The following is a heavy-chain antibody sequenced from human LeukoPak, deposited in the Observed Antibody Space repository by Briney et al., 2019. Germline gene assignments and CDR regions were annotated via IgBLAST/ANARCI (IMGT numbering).Heavy chain of an antibody. CDR2: IWHDGSND. V-gene: IGHV3-33*06. CDR1: GFTFSSYS. Sequence: GGSLRLSCAASGFTFSSYSMNWVRQAPGKGLEWVARIWHDGSNDDYADSVKGRFTIFRDNSKNTLYLQMNSLRAEDTAIYYCAKVTGDYYDTSGAFDYWGQGTLVTVSS. D-gene: IGHD3-22*01. J-gene: IGHJ4*02. CDR3: AKVTGDYYDTSGAFDY.